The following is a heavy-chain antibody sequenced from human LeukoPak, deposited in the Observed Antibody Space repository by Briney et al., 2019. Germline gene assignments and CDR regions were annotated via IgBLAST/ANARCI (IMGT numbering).Heavy chain of an antibody. D-gene: IGHD3-3*01. V-gene: IGHV1-8*01. J-gene: IGHJ6*04. CDR2: MNPNSCNT. CDR1: GYTFTSYD. Sequence: GSVKVSCKASGYTFTSYDINWVRQATGQGLEWMGWMNPNSCNTGYAQKFQGRVTMTRNTSISTAYMELSSLRSEDTAVYYCARRASRITIFGVVTARMDVWGKGTAVTVSS. CDR3: ARRASRITIFGVVTARMDV.